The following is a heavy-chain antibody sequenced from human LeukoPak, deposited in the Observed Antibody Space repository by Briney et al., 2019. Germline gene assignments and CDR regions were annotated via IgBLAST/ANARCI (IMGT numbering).Heavy chain of an antibody. CDR2: IYPGDSDI. D-gene: IGHD3-10*01. CDR3: ARLLRFGESSLDY. CDR1: GYSFTSYW. Sequence: GESLKISCQGSGYSFTSYWIGWVRQMPGKGLEWMGIIYPGDSDITYSPSFQGQVTISVDKSVSTAYLQWSSLKASDTAMYYCARLLRFGESSLDYWGRGTLVTVSS. J-gene: IGHJ4*02. V-gene: IGHV5-51*01.